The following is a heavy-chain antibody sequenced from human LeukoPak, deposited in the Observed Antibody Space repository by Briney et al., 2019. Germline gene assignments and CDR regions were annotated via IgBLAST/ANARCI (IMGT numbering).Heavy chain of an antibody. J-gene: IGHJ4*02. CDR2: IRYDGSNK. CDR1: GFTFSSYG. CDR3: ATAPGEDFDY. Sequence: PGGSLRLSCAASGFTFSSYGMHWVRQAPGKGQEWVAFIRYDGSNKYYADSVKGRFTISRDNSKNTLYLQMNSLRAEDTAVYYCATAPGEDFDYWGQGTLVTVSS. V-gene: IGHV3-30*02.